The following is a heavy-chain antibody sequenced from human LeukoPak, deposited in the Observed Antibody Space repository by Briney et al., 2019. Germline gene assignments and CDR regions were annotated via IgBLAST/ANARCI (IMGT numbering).Heavy chain of an antibody. Sequence: GGSLRLSCAASGFTFDDYGMSWVRQAPGKGLEWVSGINWNGGSTGYADSVKGRFTISRDNAKNSLYLQMNSLRAEDTAVYYCARDGVAELMSALDYWGQGILVTVSS. V-gene: IGHV3-20*04. D-gene: IGHD1-26*01. CDR3: ARDGVAELMSALDY. CDR2: INWNGGST. CDR1: GFTFDDYG. J-gene: IGHJ4*02.